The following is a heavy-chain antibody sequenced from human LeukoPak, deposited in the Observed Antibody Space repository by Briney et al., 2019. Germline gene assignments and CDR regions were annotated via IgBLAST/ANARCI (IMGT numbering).Heavy chain of an antibody. CDR2: ISWHSANI. Sequence: GGSLRLSCAASGFTFDDYAIHWVRQAPGKGLEWVSGISWHSANIGYADSVKGRFTISRDNAKNSLYLQLDSLRAEDTAVYYCASRVGALDYWGRGTLVTVSS. CDR1: GFTFDDYA. V-gene: IGHV3-9*01. D-gene: IGHD1-26*01. J-gene: IGHJ4*02. CDR3: ASRVGALDY.